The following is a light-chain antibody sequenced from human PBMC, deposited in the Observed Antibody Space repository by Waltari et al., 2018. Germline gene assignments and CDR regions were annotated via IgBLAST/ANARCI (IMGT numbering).Light chain of an antibody. CDR3: SSYTSSKTAV. Sequence: QSALTQPASVSGSPGQSITISCTGTSSDIGDSNYVSWYQQHPGKAPKLLISEVTNRPSGVSNRFSGAKSGNTASLTISGLQAEDEADYYCSSYTSSKTAVFGGGTRLTVL. CDR2: EVT. CDR1: SSDIGDSNY. V-gene: IGLV2-14*01. J-gene: IGLJ2*01.